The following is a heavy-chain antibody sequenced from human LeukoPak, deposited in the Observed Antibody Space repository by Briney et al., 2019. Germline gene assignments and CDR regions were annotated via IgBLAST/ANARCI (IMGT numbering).Heavy chain of an antibody. Sequence: PGGSLRLSRAASGFTFSSYAMSWVRQAPGKGLEWVSAISGSGGSTYYADSVKGRFTISRDNSKNTLYLQMNSLRAEDTAVYYCAKAPGRVFGAYYFDYWGQGTLVTVSS. CDR1: GFTFSSYA. J-gene: IGHJ4*02. V-gene: IGHV3-23*01. D-gene: IGHD3-3*01. CDR2: ISGSGGST. CDR3: AKAPGRVFGAYYFDY.